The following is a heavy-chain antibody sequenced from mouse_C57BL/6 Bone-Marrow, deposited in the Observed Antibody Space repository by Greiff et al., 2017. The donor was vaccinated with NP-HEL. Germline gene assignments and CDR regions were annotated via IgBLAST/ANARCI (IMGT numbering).Heavy chain of an antibody. CDR2: INPYNGGT. D-gene: IGHD6-1*01. J-gene: IGHJ2*01. V-gene: IGHV1-19*01. CDR3: ARRHVSRYYFDY. CDR1: GYTFTDYY. Sequence: EVQLQQSGPVLVKPGASVKMSCKASGYTFTDYYMNWVKQSHGKSLEWIGVINPYNGGTSYNQKFKGKATLTGDESSSTAYMKLNSLTSEDSAVYYCARRHVSRYYFDYWGQGTTLTVSS.